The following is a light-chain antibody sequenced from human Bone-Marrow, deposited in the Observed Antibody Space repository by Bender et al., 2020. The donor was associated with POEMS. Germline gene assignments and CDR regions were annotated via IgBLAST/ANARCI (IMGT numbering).Light chain of an antibody. CDR2: NNS. V-gene: IGLV1-44*01. Sequence: QSVLTQPLSASGTPGQRVTISCSGSSSKFGSYPVNWYQQLPGAAPKLVIFNNSQRPSGVPDRFSGSNSGTSASLAISGLLSDDEDDFYCATWDDSLNGWVFGGETKLTVL. CDR3: ATWDDSLNGWV. CDR1: SSKFGSYP. J-gene: IGLJ3*02.